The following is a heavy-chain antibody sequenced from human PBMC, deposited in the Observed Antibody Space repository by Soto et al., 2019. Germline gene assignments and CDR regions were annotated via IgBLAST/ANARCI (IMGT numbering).Heavy chain of an antibody. J-gene: IGHJ5*02. CDR1: GGSFSGYY. CDR2: INHSGST. Sequence: PSETLSLTCAVYGGSFSGYYWSGIRQPPGKGLEWIGEINHSGSTNYNRSLKIRVTISVDTSKNQFSLKLGSVTAAATAVYYCARGRIRRGGSGSPFDPWGQGTLVPVSS. CDR3: ARGRIRRGGSGSPFDP. V-gene: IGHV4-34*01. D-gene: IGHD3-10*01.